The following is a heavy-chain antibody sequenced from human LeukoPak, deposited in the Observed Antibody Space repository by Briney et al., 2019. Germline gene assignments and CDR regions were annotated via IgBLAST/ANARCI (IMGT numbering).Heavy chain of an antibody. V-gene: IGHV1-2*02. CDR3: ARSADYSNQHNDY. J-gene: IGHJ4*02. D-gene: IGHD4-11*01. CDR1: GYTFTGYY. Sequence: ASVEVSCKASGYTFTGYYMHWVRQAPGQGLEWMGWINPNSGGANYAQKFQGRVTMTRDTSISTGYMELSSLRSDDTAVYYCARSADYSNQHNDYWGQGTLVTVSS. CDR2: INPNSGGA.